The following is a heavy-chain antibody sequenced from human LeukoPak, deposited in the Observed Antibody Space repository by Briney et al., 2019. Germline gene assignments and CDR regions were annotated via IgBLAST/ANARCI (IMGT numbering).Heavy chain of an antibody. CDR3: ARSGYDFWSGYYTGLYFDY. CDR1: GFTFSRYW. V-gene: IGHV3-7*03. D-gene: IGHD3-3*01. Sequence: GGSLRLSCAASGFTFSRYWMSWVRQAPGKGLEWVANIKQDGSEKYYVDSVKGRFTISRDNAKNSLYLQMNSLRAEDTAVYYCARSGYDFWSGYYTGLYFDYWGQGTLVTVSS. CDR2: IKQDGSEK. J-gene: IGHJ4*02.